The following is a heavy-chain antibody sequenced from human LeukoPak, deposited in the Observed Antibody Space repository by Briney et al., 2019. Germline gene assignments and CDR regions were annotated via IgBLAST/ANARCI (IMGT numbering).Heavy chain of an antibody. CDR1: GFTFSSYW. D-gene: IGHD4-17*01. V-gene: IGHV3-74*01. CDR2: IKSDGSNT. CDR3: ARAILTPGGATVTRYFDY. J-gene: IGHJ4*02. Sequence: GGSLRLSCAASGFTFSSYWMHWVRHAPGKGLVWVSRIKSDGSNTNYADSVKGRFTISRDNAKNTLYLQMNSLRAEDTAVYYCARAILTPGGATVTRYFDYWGRGTLVTVSS.